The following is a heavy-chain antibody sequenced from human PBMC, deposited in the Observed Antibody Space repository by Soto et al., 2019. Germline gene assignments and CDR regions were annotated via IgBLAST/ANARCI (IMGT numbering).Heavy chain of an antibody. V-gene: IGHV4-34*01. CDR3: ARIQSRYYYCYMDV. Sequence: QVQLQQWGAGLLKPSETLSLTCAVYGGSFSGYYWSWIRQPPGKGLEWIGEINHSGSTNYNPSLKSRVTISVDTSKNQCALKLSSVTAADTAVYYCARIQSRYYYCYMDVWGKGTTVTVSS. CDR1: GGSFSGYY. J-gene: IGHJ6*03. D-gene: IGHD4-4*01. CDR2: INHSGST.